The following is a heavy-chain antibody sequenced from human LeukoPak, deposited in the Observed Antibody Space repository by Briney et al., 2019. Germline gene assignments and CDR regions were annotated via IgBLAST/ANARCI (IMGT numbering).Heavy chain of an antibody. D-gene: IGHD3-16*01. CDR1: GGSISSGGYY. Sequence: PSQTLSLTCTVSGGSISSGGYYWSWIRQHPGKGLEWIGSIYYSGSTYYNPSLKSRVTISVDTSKNQFSLKLSSVTAADTAVYYCARLTLTFGGAQGEWGQGTLVTVSS. J-gene: IGHJ4*02. CDR2: IYYSGST. V-gene: IGHV4-39*07. CDR3: ARLTLTFGGAQGE.